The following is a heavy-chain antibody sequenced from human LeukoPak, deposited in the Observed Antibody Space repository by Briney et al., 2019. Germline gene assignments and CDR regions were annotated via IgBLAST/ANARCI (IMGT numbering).Heavy chain of an antibody. D-gene: IGHD1-26*01. Sequence: PGGSLRLSCAASGFTFSDFPMIWVRQAPGRGLEWVSTIFPSSVEIHYADSVKGRFTISRDNSRSTLSLQMDSLRAEDTALYYCARGGGSYSLHDYWGQGTLVTVSS. CDR2: IFPSSVEI. V-gene: IGHV3-23*01. CDR1: GFTFSDFP. J-gene: IGHJ4*02. CDR3: ARGGGSYSLHDY.